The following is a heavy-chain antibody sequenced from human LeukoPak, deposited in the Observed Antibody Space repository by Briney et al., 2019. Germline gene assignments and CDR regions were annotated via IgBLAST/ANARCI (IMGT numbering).Heavy chain of an antibody. J-gene: IGHJ4*02. D-gene: IGHD2-2*01. V-gene: IGHV3-33*01. CDR2: IWPDGSNK. CDR1: GFTFNSYG. CDR3: ARDYCRTTSCFES. Sequence: PGRSLRLSCAASGFTFNSYGMFGVRQAPGKGLGRVVFIWPDGSNKLYGDSVKGRFTISRDNSKNTVYLQMNSLRAEDTAVYYCARDYCRTTSCFESWGQGTLVTVSS.